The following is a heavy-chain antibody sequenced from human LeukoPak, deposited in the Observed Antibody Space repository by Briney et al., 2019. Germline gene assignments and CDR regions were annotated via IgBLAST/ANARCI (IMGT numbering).Heavy chain of an antibody. J-gene: IGHJ4*02. Sequence: GESLKISCKGSGYNFTSYWIGWVRQMPGKGLEWMGIIYPGDSDTRYSPSFQGQVTISADKSISTAYLQWSSLKASDTAMYYCARVHYYETSDWGNYFDYWGQGTLVTVSS. D-gene: IGHD3-22*01. CDR2: IYPGDSDT. CDR3: ARVHYYETSDWGNYFDY. CDR1: GYNFTSYW. V-gene: IGHV5-51*01.